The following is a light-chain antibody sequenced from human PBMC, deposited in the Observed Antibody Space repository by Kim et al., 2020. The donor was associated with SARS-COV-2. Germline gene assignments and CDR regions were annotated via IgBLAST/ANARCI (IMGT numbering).Light chain of an antibody. V-gene: IGLV3-19*01. CDR1: SLRRYY. Sequence: SSEMTQDPAVSVALGQTVKITCQGDSLRRYYASWYQQKPGQAPVLVIYGRNNRPSGIPDRLSGSTSGNTASLTITGAQAEDEADYYCKSRGSSGTVVFGGGTQLTVL. CDR3: KSRGSSGTVV. CDR2: GRN. J-gene: IGLJ2*01.